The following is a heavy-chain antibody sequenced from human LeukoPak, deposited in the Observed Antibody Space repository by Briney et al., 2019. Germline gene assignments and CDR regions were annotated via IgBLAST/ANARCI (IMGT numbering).Heavy chain of an antibody. V-gene: IGHV4-30-2*01. CDR3: ARSLEYYDILTGYYRGYFDY. D-gene: IGHD3-9*01. CDR2: IYHTGNT. Sequence: SETLSLTCAVSGGSISSGGYSWSWIRQPPGKGLEWIGYIYHTGNTYYNPSLKSRVIISVDRSKNQFSLKLSSVTAADTAVYYCARSLEYYDILTGYYRGYFDYWGQGTLVTVSS. J-gene: IGHJ4*02. CDR1: GGSISSGGYS.